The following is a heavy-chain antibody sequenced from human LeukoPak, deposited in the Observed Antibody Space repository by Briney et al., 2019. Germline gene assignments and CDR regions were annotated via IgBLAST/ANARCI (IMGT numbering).Heavy chain of an antibody. D-gene: IGHD6-13*01. J-gene: IGHJ4*02. Sequence: GGSLRLSCTASGFTFSSYAMSWVRQAPGKGLEWVSTISSSTDSTYYADSVKGRFTISRDNSKNTLYLQMNSLRAEDTAVYYCATLSSWPRYYFDYWGQGTLVTVSS. CDR3: ATLSSWPRYYFDY. CDR1: GFTFSSYA. CDR2: ISSSTDST. V-gene: IGHV3-23*01.